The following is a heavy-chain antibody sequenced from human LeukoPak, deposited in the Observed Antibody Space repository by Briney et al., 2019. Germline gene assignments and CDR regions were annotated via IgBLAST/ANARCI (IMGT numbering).Heavy chain of an antibody. D-gene: IGHD3-16*01. CDR2: MKEDGSAT. J-gene: IGHJ4*02. Sequence: GGSLRLSCAADSAFSSNTYSWIRQTPGKGLEGVAKMKEDGSATYYVDSVKGRFTISRDNAKRSLYLQMSSLKVEDTAVYYCARGGASHFESWGQGTLVTVST. V-gene: IGHV3-7*04. CDR3: ARGGASHFES. CDR1: AFSSNTYS.